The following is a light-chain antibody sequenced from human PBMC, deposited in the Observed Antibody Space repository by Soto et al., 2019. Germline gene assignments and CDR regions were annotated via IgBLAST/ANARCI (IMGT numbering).Light chain of an antibody. CDR1: SSDIGTYKY. Sequence: QSALTQPASVSGSLGQSITISCTGTSSDIGTYKYVSWYQQHPGKAPKLMIYEVSDRPSGVSDRFSGSKSGNTASLTISGLQAEDEAEYYCSSYSSSTADVLFGGGTKLTVL. J-gene: IGLJ2*01. CDR2: EVS. V-gene: IGLV2-14*01. CDR3: SSYSSSTADVL.